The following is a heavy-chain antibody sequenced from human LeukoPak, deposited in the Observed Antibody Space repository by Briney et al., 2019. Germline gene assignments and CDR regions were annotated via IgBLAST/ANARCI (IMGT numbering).Heavy chain of an antibody. J-gene: IGHJ6*02. CDR3: AERLDFLGVGLDYYGMDV. CDR2: ISYDGSNK. D-gene: IGHD3-3*01. CDR1: GFTFSSYG. V-gene: IGHV3-30*18. Sequence: PGGSLRLSCAASGFTFSSYGMHWVRQAPGKGLEWVAVISYDGSNKYYADSVKGRFTISRDNSKNTLYLQMNSLRAEDTAVYYCAERLDFLGVGLDYYGMDVWGQGTTVTVSS.